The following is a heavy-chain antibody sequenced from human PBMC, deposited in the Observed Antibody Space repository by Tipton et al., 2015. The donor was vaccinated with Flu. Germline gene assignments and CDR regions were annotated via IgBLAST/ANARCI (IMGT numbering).Heavy chain of an antibody. D-gene: IGHD2-15*01. CDR2: ISWNGGSI. J-gene: IGHJ3*02. CDR1: GFTFDDYA. CDR3: AKGLGVVAAITDAFDI. V-gene: IGHV3-9*01. Sequence: SLRLSCAASGFTFDDYAMHGVGQAPGKGLEWVSGISWNGGSIGYADSVKGRFTISRDNAKNSLYLQMNSLRAEDTALYYCAKGLGVVAAITDAFDIWGQGTMVTVSS.